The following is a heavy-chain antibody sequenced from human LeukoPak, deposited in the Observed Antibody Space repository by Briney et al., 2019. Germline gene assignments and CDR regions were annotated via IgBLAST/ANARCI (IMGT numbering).Heavy chain of an antibody. D-gene: IGHD4-17*01. CDR2: IIPMINTP. CDR1: GGTFRSYA. CDR3: AIFQGTYGDNENDY. V-gene: IGHV1-69*01. J-gene: IGHJ4*02. Sequence: SVKVSCKASGGTFRSYAITWVRRAPGKGLEWMGGIIPMINTPKYAQKFQGRVSITADESTSTGYMEVSSLRSEDTAVYYCAIFQGTYGDNENDYWGQGTLVTVSS.